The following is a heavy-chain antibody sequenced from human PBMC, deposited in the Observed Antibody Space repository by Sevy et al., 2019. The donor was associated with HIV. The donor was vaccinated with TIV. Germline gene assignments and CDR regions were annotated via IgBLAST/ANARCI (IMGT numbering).Heavy chain of an antibody. J-gene: IGHJ4*02. CDR1: GFTFSSYS. CDR3: ARHYRDGMLRIQLWSSFDY. D-gene: IGHD5-18*01. V-gene: IGHV3-48*02. CDR2: ISSSSSTI. Sequence: GGSLRLSCAASGFTFSSYSMNWVRQAPGKGLEWVSYISSSSSTIYYADSVKGRFTISRDNAKNSLYLQMNSLRDEDTAVYYCARHYRDGMLRIQLWSSFDYWGQGTLVTVSS.